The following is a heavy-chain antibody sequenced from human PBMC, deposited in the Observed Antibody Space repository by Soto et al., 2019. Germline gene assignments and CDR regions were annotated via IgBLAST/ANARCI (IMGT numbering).Heavy chain of an antibody. Sequence: ASVKVSCKASGYTFTSLAMHWVRQAPGQRPEWMGWINTGNGNTKYSQNFQGRVTITRDTSANTAYMELSSLRSEDTAVYYCATLCGGACFSSDHWGQGTLVTVSS. CDR3: ATLCGGACFSSDH. V-gene: IGHV1-3*04. CDR1: GYTFTSLA. J-gene: IGHJ5*02. CDR2: INTGNGNT. D-gene: IGHD2-21*02.